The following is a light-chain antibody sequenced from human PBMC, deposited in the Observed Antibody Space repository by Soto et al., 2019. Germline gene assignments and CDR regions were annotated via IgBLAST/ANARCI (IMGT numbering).Light chain of an antibody. J-gene: IGKJ5*01. CDR3: QQYTGPPTT. Sequence: EIVLTQSPAVLALSPGERATLSCGASQSVSYRYLAWCQQRPGQAPRLLIYGASTRAAGIPDRFSGSGSGTDFTLTITRLEPEDSAVYFCQQYTGPPTTFGQGTRLENK. CDR1: QSVSYRY. V-gene: IGKV3-20*01. CDR2: GAS.